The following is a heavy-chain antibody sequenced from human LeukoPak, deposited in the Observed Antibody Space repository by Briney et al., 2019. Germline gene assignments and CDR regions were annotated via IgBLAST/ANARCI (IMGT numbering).Heavy chain of an antibody. CDR2: IYYSGST. CDR1: GGSISSYY. CDR3: ARGPSYFQH. V-gene: IGHV4-59*01. J-gene: IGHJ1*01. Sequence: SETLSLTCTVSGGSISSYYWSWIRQPPGKGLEWIGYIYYSGSTNYNPSLKSQVTISVDTSKNQFSLKLSSVTAADTAVYYCARGPSYFQHWGQGTLVTVSS.